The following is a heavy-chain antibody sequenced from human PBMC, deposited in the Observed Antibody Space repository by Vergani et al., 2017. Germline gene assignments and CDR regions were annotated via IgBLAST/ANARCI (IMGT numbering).Heavy chain of an antibody. CDR3: ARGGPFGDYGS. J-gene: IGHJ1*01. CDR1: GGSISSGSFY. Sequence: QVQLQESGPRLVRPSQTLSLTCTVSGGSISSGSFYWSWLRQTAGKGLEWMGRIYPSGSTDYNPSLKGRVTMSIDTSKNQFSLRLTSVTAADTAVFYCARGGPFGDYGSWGQGTLVTVSS. D-gene: IGHD4-17*01. CDR2: IYPSGST. V-gene: IGHV4-61*02.